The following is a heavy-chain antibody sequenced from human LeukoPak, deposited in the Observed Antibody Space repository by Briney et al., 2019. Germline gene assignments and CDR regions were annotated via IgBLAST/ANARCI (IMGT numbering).Heavy chain of an antibody. Sequence: GGSLRLSCAASEFSVGSNYMTWVRQAPGKGLEWVSLIYSGGSTYYADSVKGRFTISRDNSKNSLYLQMNSLRTEDTALYYCAKDIHGVAVAGRAYYYYYMDVWGKGTTVTVSS. CDR2: IYSGGST. V-gene: IGHV3-53*05. CDR1: EFSVGSNY. CDR3: AKDIHGVAVAGRAYYYYYMDV. J-gene: IGHJ6*03. D-gene: IGHD6-19*01.